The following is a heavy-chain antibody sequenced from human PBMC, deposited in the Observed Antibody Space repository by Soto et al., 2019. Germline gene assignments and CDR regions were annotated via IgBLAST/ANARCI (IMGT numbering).Heavy chain of an antibody. Sequence: SETLSLTCAVYGGSFSGCYWNWIRQPPGKGLEWIGEIDHSGSTNYNPSLKSRVTISVDTSKNQFSLKLSSVTAADTAVYYCARGLDYVVYWGQGTLVTVSS. J-gene: IGHJ4*02. CDR3: ARGLDYVVY. CDR1: GGSFSGCY. CDR2: IDHSGST. V-gene: IGHV4-34*01.